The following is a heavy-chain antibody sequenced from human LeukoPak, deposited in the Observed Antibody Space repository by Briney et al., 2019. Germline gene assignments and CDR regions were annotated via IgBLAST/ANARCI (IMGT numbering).Heavy chain of an antibody. J-gene: IGHJ6*03. CDR3: ARHTAMVTGDYYYYYYMDV. D-gene: IGHD5-18*01. CDR2: IIPIFGTA. Sequence: SVKVSCKASGGTFSSYAISWMRQAPGQGLEWMGGIIPIFGTANYAQKFQGRVTITTDESTSTAYMELSSLRSEDTAVYYCARHTAMVTGDYYYYYYMDVWGKGTTVTVSS. V-gene: IGHV1-69*05. CDR1: GGTFSSYA.